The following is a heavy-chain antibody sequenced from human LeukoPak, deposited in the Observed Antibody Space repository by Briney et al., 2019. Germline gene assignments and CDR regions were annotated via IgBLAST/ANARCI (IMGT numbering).Heavy chain of an antibody. Sequence: GASVKVSCKASGGTFSSYAISWVRQAPGQGLEWMGRIIPIFGIANYAQKFQGRVTITADKSTSTAYMELSSLRSEDTAVYYCATSLQDIVVVPAILVYWGQGTLVTVSS. CDR3: ATSLQDIVVVPAILVY. V-gene: IGHV1-69*04. CDR1: GGTFSSYA. D-gene: IGHD2-2*01. CDR2: IIPIFGIA. J-gene: IGHJ4*02.